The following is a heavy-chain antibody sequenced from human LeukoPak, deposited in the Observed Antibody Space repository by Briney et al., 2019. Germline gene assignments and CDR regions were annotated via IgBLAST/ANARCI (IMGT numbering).Heavy chain of an antibody. CDR1: GGSISSGGYY. Sequence: SQTLSLTCTVSGGSISSGGYYWGWIRQHPGKGLEWIGYIYYSGSTYYNPSLKSRVTISVDTSKNQFSLKLSSVTAADTAVYYCARAGGFFSPFGYWGQGTLVTVSS. CDR2: IYYSGST. J-gene: IGHJ4*02. CDR3: ARAGGFFSPFGY. V-gene: IGHV4-31*03. D-gene: IGHD3-16*01.